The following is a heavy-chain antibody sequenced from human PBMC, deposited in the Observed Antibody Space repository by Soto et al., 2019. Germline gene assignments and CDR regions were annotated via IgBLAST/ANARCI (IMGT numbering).Heavy chain of an antibody. CDR1: GYAFTSYY. CDR2: INPSGAST. CDR3: ARGPNLWSDRGAFDI. Sequence: ASVKVSCKASGYAFTSYYMHWVGQAPGQGLEWMGIINPSGASTSYAQKFQGRVTMTRDTSTSTVYMELSSLRSEDTAVYYCARGPNLWSDRGAFDIWGQGTMVNVSS. D-gene: IGHD3-10*01. V-gene: IGHV1-46*01. J-gene: IGHJ3*02.